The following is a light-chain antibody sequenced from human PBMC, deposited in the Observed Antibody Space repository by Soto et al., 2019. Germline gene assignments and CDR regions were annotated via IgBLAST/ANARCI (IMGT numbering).Light chain of an antibody. J-gene: IGKJ3*01. CDR1: QSVSSN. CDR3: QQYGGSPTFT. CDR2: GAS. Sequence: EMVMTQSPATLSVSPGERATLSCSASQSVSSNLAWYQQRPGQAPRLLIYGASNRATDIPDSFSGSGSGTDFTLTITRLETEDFAAYYCQQYGGSPTFTFGPGTKVDIK. V-gene: IGKV3-20*01.